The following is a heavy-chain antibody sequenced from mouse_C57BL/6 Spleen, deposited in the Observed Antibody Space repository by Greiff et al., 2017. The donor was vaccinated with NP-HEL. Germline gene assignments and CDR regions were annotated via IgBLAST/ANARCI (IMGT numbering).Heavy chain of an antibody. J-gene: IGHJ3*01. CDR1: GFTFSDAW. V-gene: IGHV6-6*01. D-gene: IGHD2-2*01. CDR3: TRSTMVTPAWFAY. CDR2: IRNKANNHAT. Sequence: EVKLVESGGGLVQPGGSMKLSCAASGFTFSDAWMDWVRQSPEKGLEWVAEIRNKANNHATYYAESVKGRFTISRDDSKSSVYLQMNSLRAEDTGIYYCTRSTMVTPAWFAYWGQGTLVTVSA.